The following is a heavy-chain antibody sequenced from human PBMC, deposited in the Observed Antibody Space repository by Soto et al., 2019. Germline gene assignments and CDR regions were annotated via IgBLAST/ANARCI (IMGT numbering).Heavy chain of an antibody. CDR2: IGTAGDT. Sequence: EVQLVESGGGLVQPGGSLRLSCAASGFTFSNYDMHWVRQVTGKGLEWVSTIGTAGDTYYPGSVKGRFTISRENAQNSLYLQKNSLRAEDTAVYFFERGRLISLYHFDYWGQGTLVTVSS. J-gene: IGHJ4*02. CDR1: GFTFSNYD. V-gene: IGHV3-13*01. D-gene: IGHD2-15*01. CDR3: ERGRLISLYHFDY.